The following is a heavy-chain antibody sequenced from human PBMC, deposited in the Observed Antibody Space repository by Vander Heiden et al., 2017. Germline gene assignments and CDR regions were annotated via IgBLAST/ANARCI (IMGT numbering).Heavy chain of an antibody. CDR3: ARGANLRFLEWLPFNWFDP. CDR1: GFTFSSYW. Sequence: EVQLVESGGGFVQPGGSLRLTCAASGFTFSSYWMHWVRQAPGKGLVWVSRINSDGSSTSYADSVKGRFTISRDNAKNTLYLQMNSLRAEDTAVYYCARGANLRFLEWLPFNWFDPWGQGTLVTVSS. V-gene: IGHV3-74*01. J-gene: IGHJ5*02. CDR2: INSDGSST. D-gene: IGHD3-3*01.